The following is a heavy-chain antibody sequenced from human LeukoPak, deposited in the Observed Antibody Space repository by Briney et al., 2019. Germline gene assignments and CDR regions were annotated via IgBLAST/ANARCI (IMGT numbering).Heavy chain of an antibody. D-gene: IGHD6-13*01. Sequence: SETLSLTCTVSGGSISSYYWSWIRQPPGKGLEWIGNIYYSGSTNYNPSLKSRVTISVDTSKNQFSLKLSSVTAADTAVYYCARRQYSSSWYWFDPWGQGTLVTVSS. CDR1: GGSISSYY. CDR2: IYYSGST. CDR3: ARRQYSSSWYWFDP. V-gene: IGHV4-59*01. J-gene: IGHJ5*02.